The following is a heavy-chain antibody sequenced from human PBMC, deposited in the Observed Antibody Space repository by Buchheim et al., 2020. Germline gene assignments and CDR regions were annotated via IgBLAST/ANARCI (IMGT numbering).Heavy chain of an antibody. CDR3: AKPGPDIVLMVYAADFDY. J-gene: IGHJ4*02. CDR1: GFTFSSYA. D-gene: IGHD2-8*01. Sequence: EVQLLESGGGLVQPGGSLRLSCAASGFTFSSYAMSWVRQAPGKGLEWVSAISGSGGSTYYADSGKGRFTISRDNSKNNPYLQMNSLRAEDTAVYYCAKPGPDIVLMVYAADFDYWGQGTL. V-gene: IGHV3-23*01. CDR2: ISGSGGST.